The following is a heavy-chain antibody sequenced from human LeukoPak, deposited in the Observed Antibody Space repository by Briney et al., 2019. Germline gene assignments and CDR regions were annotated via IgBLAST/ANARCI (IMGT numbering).Heavy chain of an antibody. CDR3: AKGLANSGSGSYYFDY. D-gene: IGHD3-10*01. CDR2: ISGSGIST. V-gene: IGHV3-23*01. Sequence: GGSLRLSCAASGFTFSSYSMNWVRQAPGKGLEWVSGISGSGISTDYADSVKGRFTISRDNSKNTLYLQMNSLRVEDTAVYYFAKGLANSGSGSYYFDYWGQGTLVTVSS. J-gene: IGHJ4*02. CDR1: GFTFSSYS.